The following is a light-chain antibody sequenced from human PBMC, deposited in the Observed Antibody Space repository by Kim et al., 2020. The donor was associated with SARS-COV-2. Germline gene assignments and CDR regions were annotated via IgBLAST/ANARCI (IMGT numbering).Light chain of an antibody. Sequence: VTISCTGSSSNIGTVYDVHWYQHLPGIAPKLLIFGNTTRPSGVPDRFSGSKSGTSASLAITGLQAEDEADYYCQSFDSSLSTYVFGSGTKVTVL. CDR3: QSFDSSLSTYV. V-gene: IGLV1-40*01. CDR1: SSNIGTVYD. J-gene: IGLJ1*01. CDR2: GNT.